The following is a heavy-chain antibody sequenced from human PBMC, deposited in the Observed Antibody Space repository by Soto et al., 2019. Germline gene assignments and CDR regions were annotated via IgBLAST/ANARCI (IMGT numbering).Heavy chain of an antibody. CDR1: RFTFSNYA. J-gene: IGHJ4*02. D-gene: IGHD3-16*01. V-gene: IGHV3-23*01. CDR2: ISGSGGST. CDR3: AKVTLYDYVWGSYCPYFDY. Sequence: PGGSLRLSCAASRFTFSNYAMSWVRQAPGKGLEWVSVISGSGGSTYYADSVKGRFTISRDNSKNTLYLQMNSLRAEDTAVYFCAKVTLYDYVWGSYCPYFDYWGQGTLVTVSS.